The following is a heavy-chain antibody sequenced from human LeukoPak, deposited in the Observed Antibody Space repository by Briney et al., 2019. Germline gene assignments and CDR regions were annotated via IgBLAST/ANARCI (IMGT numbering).Heavy chain of an antibody. CDR3: ARHYYDSRYPTSGYYMDV. J-gene: IGHJ6*03. V-gene: IGHV3-11*03. Sequence: PGGSLRLSCEGSGFSFRDYYMSWIRQTPGKGLEWVSYISNSGTDTNYADSVKGRFTISRDKAKNSLYLQMNSLRAEDTALYYCARHYYDSRYPTSGYYMDVWGKGTTVTVSS. CDR1: GFSFRDYY. D-gene: IGHD3-22*01. CDR2: ISNSGTDT.